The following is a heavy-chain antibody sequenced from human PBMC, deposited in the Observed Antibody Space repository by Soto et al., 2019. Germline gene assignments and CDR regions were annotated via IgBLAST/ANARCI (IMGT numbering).Heavy chain of an antibody. CDR1: GFRFSSYW. V-gene: IGHV3-7*03. J-gene: IGHJ4*02. D-gene: IGHD3-22*01. CDR2: INQYGSEK. CDR3: ARTFYQDSSGYWYRHYFEY. Sequence: GYLILACAASGFRFSSYWLGWVRQAPGNFLYRVANINQYGSEKYSVDSVQRRFTISRDNAKSSVYLQMNNLRAEDTAVYYCARTFYQDSSGYWYRHYFEYWGQGTPVTVSS.